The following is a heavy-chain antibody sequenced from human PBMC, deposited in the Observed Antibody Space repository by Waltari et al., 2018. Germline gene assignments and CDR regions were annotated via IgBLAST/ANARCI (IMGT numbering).Heavy chain of an antibody. CDR2: SYYSGST. Sequence: QMQLQGSRPGLVKPSETLSLTCTVSGGSISSYDSSWIRQPPGKGLEWIGYSYYSGSTNDNPSLKSRVTISVDTSKNQFSLKLSSVTAADTAVYYCARDSSFGVVTHWGQGTLVTVSS. CDR3: ARDSSFGVVTH. CDR1: GGSISSYD. D-gene: IGHD2-21*02. J-gene: IGHJ1*01. V-gene: IGHV4-59*01.